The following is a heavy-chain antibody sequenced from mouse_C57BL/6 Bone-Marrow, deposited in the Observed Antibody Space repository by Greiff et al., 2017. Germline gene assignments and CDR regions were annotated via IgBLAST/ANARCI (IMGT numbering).Heavy chain of an antibody. V-gene: IGHV5-4*01. D-gene: IGHD3-1*01. CDR3: ARGELRAYYYAMYY. CDR1: GFTFSSYA. Sequence: EVQLVESGGGLVKPGGSLKLSCAASGFTFSSYAMSWVRQTPEKRLEWVATISDGGSYTYYPDNVKGRFTISRDNAKNNLYLQMSHLKSEDTAMYYCARGELRAYYYAMYYWGQGTSVTVSS. CDR2: ISDGGSYT. J-gene: IGHJ4*01.